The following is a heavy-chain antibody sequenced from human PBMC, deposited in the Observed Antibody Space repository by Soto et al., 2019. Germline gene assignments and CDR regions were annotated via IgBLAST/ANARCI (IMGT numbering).Heavy chain of an antibody. Sequence: RGESLKISCKGSGYSFTSYWISWVRQMPGKGLEWMGRIDPSDSYTNYSPSFQGHVTISADKSISTAYLQWSSLKASDTAMYYCARSGLPLRGTTYYYGMDVWGQGTTVTVSS. J-gene: IGHJ6*02. CDR2: IDPSDSYT. D-gene: IGHD4-17*01. V-gene: IGHV5-10-1*01. CDR3: ARSGLPLRGTTYYYGMDV. CDR1: GYSFTSYW.